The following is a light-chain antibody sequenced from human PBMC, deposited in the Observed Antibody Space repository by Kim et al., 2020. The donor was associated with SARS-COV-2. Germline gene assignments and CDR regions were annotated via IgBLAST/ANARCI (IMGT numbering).Light chain of an antibody. J-gene: IGKJ5*01. CDR3: QQTFGAPIT. CDR1: QGVQNY. CDR2: SAS. Sequence: ASVGDRVNITCRASQGVQNYLNWYQHKPGKAPELLIYSASRLQSGVPSRFSGSRSATDFSLSITNLQPEDSATYYCQQTFGAPITFGQGTRLEIK. V-gene: IGKV1-39*01.